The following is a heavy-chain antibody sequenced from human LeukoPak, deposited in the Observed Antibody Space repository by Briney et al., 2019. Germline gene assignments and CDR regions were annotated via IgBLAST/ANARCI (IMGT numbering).Heavy chain of an antibody. CDR1: GFTFSSYS. CDR3: ARVPLVLPFVVS. Sequence: PGGSLRLSCAASGFTFSSYSMNWVRQAPGKGLEWVSYISSSRSTIYYADSVKGRFTISRDNAKNSLYLQMNSLRAEDTAVYYCARVPLVLPFVVSWGQGTLVTASS. CDR2: ISSSRSTI. V-gene: IGHV3-48*01. D-gene: IGHD3-3*01. J-gene: IGHJ5*02.